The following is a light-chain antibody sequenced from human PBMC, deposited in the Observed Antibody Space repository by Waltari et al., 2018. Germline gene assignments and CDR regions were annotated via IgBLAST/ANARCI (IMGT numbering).Light chain of an antibody. J-gene: IGKJ2*01. V-gene: IGKV3-11*01. CDR3: QQRSNWTPHT. Sequence: EIVLTQSPATLSLSPGETATLSCTTSQGVGTYLAWYQQKPGQAPRLLIYDASNRATGIPARFLGSGSGTDFTLTISSLEAEDFAIYYCQQRSNWTPHTFGQGARLEIK. CDR1: QGVGTY. CDR2: DAS.